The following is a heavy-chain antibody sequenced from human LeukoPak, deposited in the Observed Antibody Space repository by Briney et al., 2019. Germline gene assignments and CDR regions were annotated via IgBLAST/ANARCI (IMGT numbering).Heavy chain of an antibody. CDR2: IRSKIYGGTP. Sequence: GGALRLSCAASGFTFSSYDMTWVRQAPGKGLEWVGFIRSKIYGGTPEYAASVKGRFTISRDDSKVIAYLQMNSLKTEDTAVYYCTRDQTPYYWGQGTLVTVSS. CDR1: GFTFSSYD. V-gene: IGHV3-49*04. J-gene: IGHJ4*02. CDR3: TRDQTPYY.